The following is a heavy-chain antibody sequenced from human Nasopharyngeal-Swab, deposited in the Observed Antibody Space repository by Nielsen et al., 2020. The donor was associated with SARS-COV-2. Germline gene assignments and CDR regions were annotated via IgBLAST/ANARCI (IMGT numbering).Heavy chain of an antibody. CDR1: GFSFSTFW. Sequence: GESLKISCAASGFSFSTFWVHWVRQVPGEGLVWVSRINTDGRRTNYAESVKGRFTISRDNVKNMLYLQMINLRPEDTAVYYCARDLGGFGGYWGQGTLATVSS. CDR2: INTDGRRT. D-gene: IGHD4-23*01. CDR3: ARDLGGFGGY. V-gene: IGHV3-74*01. J-gene: IGHJ4*02.